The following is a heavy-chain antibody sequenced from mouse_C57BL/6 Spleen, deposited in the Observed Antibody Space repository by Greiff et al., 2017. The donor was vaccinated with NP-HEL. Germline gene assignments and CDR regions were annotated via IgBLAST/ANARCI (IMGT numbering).Heavy chain of an antibody. D-gene: IGHD2-1*01. J-gene: IGHJ3*01. V-gene: IGHV5-6*01. Sequence: VQLKESGGDLVKPGGSLKLSCAASGFTFSSYGMSWVRQTPDKRLEWVATISSGGSYTYYPDSVKGRFTISRDNAKNTLYLQMISLKSEDTAMYYCARQKYGNYETWFAYWGQGTLVTVSA. CDR1: GFTFSSYG. CDR3: ARQKYGNYETWFAY. CDR2: ISSGGSYT.